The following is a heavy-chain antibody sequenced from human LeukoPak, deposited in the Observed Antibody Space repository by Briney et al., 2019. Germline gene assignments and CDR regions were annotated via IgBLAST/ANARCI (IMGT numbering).Heavy chain of an antibody. CDR3: AKKYSGSYHFDY. CDR1: GFTFINYA. J-gene: IGHJ4*02. Sequence: GGSLILSCAASGFTFINYAMTWVRQAPGKGLEWVSAVSGSGVSTYYADSVKGRFTISRDSSKNTLFLQMNSLRAEDTAVYYCAKKYSGSYHFDYWGQGTKVTVSS. V-gene: IGHV3-23*01. CDR2: VSGSGVST. D-gene: IGHD1-26*01.